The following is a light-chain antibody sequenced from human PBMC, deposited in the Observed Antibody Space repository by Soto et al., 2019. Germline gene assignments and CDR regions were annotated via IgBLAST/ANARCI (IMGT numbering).Light chain of an antibody. CDR3: CSSAPESTYV. Sequence: QSALTQPASVSGSPGQSITISCTGTSSDVGGHNHVSWYQQHPGTAPKLMIYDVSNRPPGVSNRFSGSKSGNTASLTISGLQAEDEADYFCCSSAPESTYVFGTGTKVTVL. CDR1: SSDVGGHNH. J-gene: IGLJ1*01. CDR2: DVS. V-gene: IGLV2-14*01.